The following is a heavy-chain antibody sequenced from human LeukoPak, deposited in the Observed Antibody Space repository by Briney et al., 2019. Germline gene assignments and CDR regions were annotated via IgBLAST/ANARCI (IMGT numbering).Heavy chain of an antibody. CDR1: GFTFSSYA. J-gene: IGHJ4*02. D-gene: IGHD4-17*01. CDR2: ISGSGGST. V-gene: IGHV3-23*01. Sequence: QSGRSLRLSCAASGFTFSSYAMSWVRQAPGKGLEWVSAISGSGGSTYYADSVKGRFTISRDNSKNTLYLQMNSLRAEDTAIYYCAKERQAGDYFTSDYWGLGTLVTVSS. CDR3: AKERQAGDYFTSDY.